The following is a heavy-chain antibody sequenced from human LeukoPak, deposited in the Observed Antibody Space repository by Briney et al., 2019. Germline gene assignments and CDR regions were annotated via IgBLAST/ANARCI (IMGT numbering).Heavy chain of an antibody. CDR1: GFTFSSYS. CDR3: ARLAGVHDYSNYGQFDY. V-gene: IGHV3-48*01. J-gene: IGHJ4*02. CDR2: ISSSSSTI. D-gene: IGHD4-11*01. Sequence: GGSLRLSCAASGFTFSSYSMNWVRQAPGKGLEWVSYISSSSSTIYYADSVKGRFTISRDSAKNSLYLQMNSLRAEDTAVYYCARLAGVHDYSNYGQFDYWGQGTLVTVSS.